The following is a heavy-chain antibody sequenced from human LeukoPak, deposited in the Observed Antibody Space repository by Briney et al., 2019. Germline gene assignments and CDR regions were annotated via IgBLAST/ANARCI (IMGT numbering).Heavy chain of an antibody. D-gene: IGHD3-22*01. J-gene: IGHJ4*02. CDR1: GGSISSNTYS. Sequence: PSETLSLTCTVSGGSISSNTYSWGWIRQPPGNGLEWIGSIYYGGSAYYNPSLKSRVTISIDTSKNQFYLKLSSLTAADTAVYYCARRDDSSGYHKIFDYWGPGTLVTVSS. CDR2: IYYGGSA. V-gene: IGHV4-39*01. CDR3: ARRDDSSGYHKIFDY.